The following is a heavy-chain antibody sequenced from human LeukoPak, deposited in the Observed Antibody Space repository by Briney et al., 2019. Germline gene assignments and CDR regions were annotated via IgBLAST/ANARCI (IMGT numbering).Heavy chain of an antibody. J-gene: IGHJ4*02. CDR1: GFTFSSCA. D-gene: IGHD6-19*01. CDR2: ISGSGSNT. V-gene: IGHV3-23*01. Sequence: GGSLRLSCAASGFTFSSCAMSWVRQAPGKGLEWVSAISGSGSNTYYADSVKGRFTISRDNAKNSLYLQTNSLRAEDTAMYYCARGWYSSGFFDNWGQGTLVTVSS. CDR3: ARGWYSSGFFDN.